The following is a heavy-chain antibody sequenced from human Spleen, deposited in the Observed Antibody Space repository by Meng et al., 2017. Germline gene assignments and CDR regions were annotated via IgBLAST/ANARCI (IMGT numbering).Heavy chain of an antibody. V-gene: IGHV4-34*01. Sequence: GSLRLSCALYGGSFSGSYWTWIRQTPGKGLEWIGEIDYSGTTNYNPSLKSRVTISVDTSKNQFSLKLSSVTAADTAVYYCARDITVVTPDYWGQGTLVTVSS. CDR3: ARDITVVTPDY. J-gene: IGHJ4*02. D-gene: IGHD4-23*01. CDR1: GGSFSGSY. CDR2: IDYSGTT.